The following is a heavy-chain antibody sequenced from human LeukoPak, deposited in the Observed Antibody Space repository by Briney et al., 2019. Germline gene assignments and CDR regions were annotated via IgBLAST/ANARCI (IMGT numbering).Heavy chain of an antibody. J-gene: IGHJ4*02. D-gene: IGHD5-12*01. CDR1: GGSISSGGYY. V-gene: IGHV4-31*03. CDR2: IYYSGST. CDR3: ARGSAYSGYDLDI. Sequence: SETLSLTCTVSGGSISSGGYYWSWIRQHPGKGLEWIGYIYYSGSTYYNPSLKSRVTISVDTSKNQFSLKLSSVTAADTAVYYCARGSAYSGYDLDIWGQGTLVTVSS.